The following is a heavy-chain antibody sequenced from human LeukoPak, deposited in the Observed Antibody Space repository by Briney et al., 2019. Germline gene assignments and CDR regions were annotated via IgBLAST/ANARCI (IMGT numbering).Heavy chain of an antibody. J-gene: IGHJ5*02. CDR1: GGSISTSIYY. CDR2: IYYSGST. V-gene: IGHV4-39*07. CDR3: ARAGDWFDP. Sequence: SETLSLTCTVSGGSISTSIYYWGWIRQPPGKGLEWIGTIYYSGSTNYNPSLKSRVTISVDTSKNQFSLKLSSVTAADTAVYYCARAGDWFDPWGQGTLVTVSS.